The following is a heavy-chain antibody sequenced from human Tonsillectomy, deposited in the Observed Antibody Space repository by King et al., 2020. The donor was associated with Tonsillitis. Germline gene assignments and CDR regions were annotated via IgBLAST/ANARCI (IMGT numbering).Heavy chain of an antibody. CDR1: GFTFDDYA. CDR2: ISWNSGSI. D-gene: IGHD1-26*01. J-gene: IGHJ4*02. CDR3: ARGGGGYPDDQSCDY. Sequence: EVQLVESGGGLVQPDKSLRLSCAASGFTFDDYAMHWVRQAPGKGLEGISGISWNSGSIRYADSVKGRFTISRDNAKNSLYLQMNGLRAEDTALYYCARGGGGYPDDQSCDYWGQGTAVTVSS. V-gene: IGHV3-9*01.